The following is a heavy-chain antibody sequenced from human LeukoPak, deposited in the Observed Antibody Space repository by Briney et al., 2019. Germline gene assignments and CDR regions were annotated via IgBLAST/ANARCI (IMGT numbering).Heavy chain of an antibody. Sequence: GGSLRLSCAASGFTFTSYNMNWIRQAPGKGLEWLSYISSSSGTYYADSVKGRFTISRDNAKNSLYLQMDSLRAEDTAVYYCAREGGVGSNFVYWGQGTLVTVSS. D-gene: IGHD3-3*01. CDR3: AREGGVGSNFVY. J-gene: IGHJ4*02. V-gene: IGHV3-48*03. CDR1: GFTFTSYN. CDR2: ISSSSGT.